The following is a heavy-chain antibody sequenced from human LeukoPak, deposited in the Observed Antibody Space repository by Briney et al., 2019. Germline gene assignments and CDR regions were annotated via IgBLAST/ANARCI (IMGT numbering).Heavy chain of an antibody. J-gene: IGHJ4*02. CDR2: ISKDGTNK. V-gene: IGHV3-30-3*01. CDR1: GFTFSNYA. D-gene: IGHD6-13*01. Sequence: PGGSLRLSCAASGFTFSNYAIHWVRQAPGKGLEWAALISKDGTNKYYPDSVKGRFTISRDNSKNTLYLQMNSLRAEDTAVNYCAILGYSSSVFDCWGQGTLVTVSS. CDR3: AILGYSSSVFDC.